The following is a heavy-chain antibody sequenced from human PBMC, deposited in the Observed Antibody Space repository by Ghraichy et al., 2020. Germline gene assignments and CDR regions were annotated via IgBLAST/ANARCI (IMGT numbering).Heavy chain of an antibody. Sequence: ASVKVSCQTSEDTFNNYLINWVRQAPGQGLEWMGWLNPKSGVTKSAESFRGRLVLTADPSSSTAYLDLTNVTSGDTAVYYCAAGYNTGWCGTWGQGTLFTVSS. J-gene: IGHJ4*02. CDR1: EDTFNNYL. D-gene: IGHD2-8*02. CDR3: AAGYNTGWCGT. CDR2: LNPKSGVT. V-gene: IGHV1-2*02.